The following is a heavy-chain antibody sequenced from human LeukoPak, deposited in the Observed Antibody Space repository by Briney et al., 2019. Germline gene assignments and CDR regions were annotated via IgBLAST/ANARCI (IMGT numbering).Heavy chain of an antibody. V-gene: IGHV3-30*02. J-gene: IGHJ4*02. CDR1: GFTFSSYG. Sequence: GGSLRLSCAASGFTFSSYGMHWVRQAPGKGLEWVAFIRYDGSNKYYADSVKGRFTISRDNSKNTLYLQMNSLRAEDTAVYYCAKDRRYCSSTSCQDYWGQGTLVTVSS. CDR3: AKDRRYCSSTSCQDY. CDR2: IRYDGSNK. D-gene: IGHD2-2*01.